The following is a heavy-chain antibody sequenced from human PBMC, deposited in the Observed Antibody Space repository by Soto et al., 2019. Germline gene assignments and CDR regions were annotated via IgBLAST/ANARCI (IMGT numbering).Heavy chain of an antibody. CDR1: GFSLSTSGVG. D-gene: IGHD5-12*01. J-gene: IGHJ5*01. V-gene: IGHV2-5*02. CDR2: IYWDDDK. CDR3: AHQGHGYRGFKS. Sequence: QITLKESGPPLVKPTQTLTLTCTFSGFSLSTSGVGVGWIRQPPGKALEWLALIYWDDDKRYSPSLKSRRTIXKXXSTHQAVPTMTHMDPVDTATYYCAHQGHGYRGFKSWGQGTLVTVSS.